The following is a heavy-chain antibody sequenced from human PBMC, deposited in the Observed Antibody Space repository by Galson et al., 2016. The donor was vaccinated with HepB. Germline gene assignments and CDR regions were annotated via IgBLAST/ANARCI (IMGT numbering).Heavy chain of an antibody. Sequence: SETLSLTCTVSGGSISSPFWWTWLRQPPGKGPEWIGETHDGGLTNYNPSLRSRVTILFDKSKNQFFLTLTSVTAADTALYYCATVRSGCSAASCYIDSWGQGTLVTVSS. CDR1: GGSISSPFW. J-gene: IGHJ4*02. CDR3: ATVRSGCSAASCYIDS. V-gene: IGHV4-4*02. D-gene: IGHD2-2*01. CDR2: THDGGLT.